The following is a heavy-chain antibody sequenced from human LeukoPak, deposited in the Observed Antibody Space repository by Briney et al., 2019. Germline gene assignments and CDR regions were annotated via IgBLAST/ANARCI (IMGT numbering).Heavy chain of an antibody. V-gene: IGHV1-46*01. CDR1: GYTFTSNY. CDR2: IYPRDGST. Sequence: ASVKVSCKASGYTFTSNYIHWVRQAPGQGLEWMGMIYPRDGSTSYARKFQGRVTVTRDTSTSTVHMELSGLRSEDTAVYYCARDQEGFDYWGQGTLVTVSS. J-gene: IGHJ4*02. CDR3: ARDQEGFDY.